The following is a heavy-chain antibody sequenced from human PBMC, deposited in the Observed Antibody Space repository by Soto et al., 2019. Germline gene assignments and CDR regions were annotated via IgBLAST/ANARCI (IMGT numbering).Heavy chain of an antibody. CDR1: GGSGARNTAA. J-gene: IGHJ6*03. CDR2: TYYRSKWYN. V-gene: IGHV6-1*01. D-gene: IGHD6-19*01. Sequence: SQTRSLTGAISGGSGARNTAACEWIRQSPSRGLEWLGRTYYRSKWYNDYAVSVKSRITINPDTSKNQFSLQLNSVTPEDTAVNYCAIDSEGGGCIRYKSAVSAFRVKGSTVTV. CDR3: AIDSEGGGCIRYKSAVSAF.